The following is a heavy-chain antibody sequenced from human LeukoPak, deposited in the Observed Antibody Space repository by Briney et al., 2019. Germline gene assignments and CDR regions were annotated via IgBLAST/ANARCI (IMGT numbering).Heavy chain of an antibody. D-gene: IGHD6-13*01. Sequence: SETLSLTCAVYGGSFSGYYWSWIRQPPGKGLEWIGEINHSGSTNYNPSLKSRVTISVDTSKNQFSLKLSSVTAADTAVYYCARVWLAAVGTPPYFDYWGQGTLVTISS. CDR2: INHSGST. J-gene: IGHJ4*02. CDR1: GGSFSGYY. V-gene: IGHV4-34*01. CDR3: ARVWLAAVGTPPYFDY.